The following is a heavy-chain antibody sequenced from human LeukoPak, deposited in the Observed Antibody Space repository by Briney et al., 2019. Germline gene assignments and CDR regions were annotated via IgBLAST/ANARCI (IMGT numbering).Heavy chain of an antibody. D-gene: IGHD5-18*01. CDR2: ISGSHGTT. V-gene: IGHV3-23*01. CDR1: GFTFSSYA. CDR3: AKDRPYSYGRGSYYFDY. Sequence: GGSLRLSCAVSGFTFSSYAMSWVRQAPGKGLEWVSSISGSHGTTNYADSVKGRFTISRDNSKNTLYLQMNSLSAEDTAIYYCAKDRPYSYGRGSYYFDYWGQGTLVTVSS. J-gene: IGHJ4*02.